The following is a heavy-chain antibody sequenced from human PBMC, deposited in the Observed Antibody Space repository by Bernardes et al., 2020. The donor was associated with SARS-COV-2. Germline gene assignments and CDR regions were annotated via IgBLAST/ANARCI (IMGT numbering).Heavy chain of an antibody. V-gene: IGHV4-59*01. CDR3: ARDEAHDYGDKNYGMDV. CDR2: IYYSGST. CDR1: GGSISSYY. Sequence: SETLSLTCTVSGGSISSYYWSWIRQPPGKGLEWIGYIYYSGSTNYNPSLKSRVTISVDTSKNQFSLKLSSVTAADTAVYYCARDEAHDYGDKNYGMDVWGQGTTVTVSS. D-gene: IGHD4-17*01. J-gene: IGHJ6*02.